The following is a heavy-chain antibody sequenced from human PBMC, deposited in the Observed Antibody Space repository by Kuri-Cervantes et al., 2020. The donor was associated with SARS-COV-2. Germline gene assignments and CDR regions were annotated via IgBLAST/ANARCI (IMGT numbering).Heavy chain of an antibody. J-gene: IGHJ4*02. CDR1: GFSLSTSGVG. CDR3: ARIRLGGYKYYFDY. CDR2: IYWDDDK. D-gene: IGHD5-18*01. V-gene: IGHV2-5*02. Sequence: SGPTLVKPTQTLTLTCTFSGFSLSTSGVGVGWIRQPPGKALEWLALIYWDDDKRYSTSLKTRLTISKDTSKNQVVLTMTNMDPVDTATYYCARIRLGGYKYYFDYWGQGTLVTVSS.